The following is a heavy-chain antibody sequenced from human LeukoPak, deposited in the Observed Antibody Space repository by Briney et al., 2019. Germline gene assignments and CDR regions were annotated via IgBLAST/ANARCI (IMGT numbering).Heavy chain of an antibody. V-gene: IGHV3-33*01. CDR2: LVYDERN. Sequence: PGGSLRLSCAASGFPFRSYGMHWVRQAPGTGLEWVARLVYDERNDYANSVKGRFTISRDNSKNMLYLQMDNLRVDDTAMYYCARDLSAAYDFWGQGILVTVSS. D-gene: IGHD2-21*01. J-gene: IGHJ4*02. CDR3: ARDLSAAYDF. CDR1: GFPFRSYG.